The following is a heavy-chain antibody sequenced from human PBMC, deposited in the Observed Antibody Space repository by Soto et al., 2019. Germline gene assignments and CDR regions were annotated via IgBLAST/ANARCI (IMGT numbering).Heavy chain of an antibody. J-gene: IGHJ4*02. D-gene: IGHD2-21*02. CDR2: ISSSGSTI. V-gene: IGHV3-11*01. CDR1: GFTFSDYD. Sequence: GESLKISCAASGFTFSDYDMSWIRQAPGKGLEWVSYISSSGSTIYYADSVKGRFTISRDNAKNSLYLQMNSLRAEDTAVYYCARVGVVVTAIDYWGQGTLVTVSS. CDR3: ARVGVVVTAIDY.